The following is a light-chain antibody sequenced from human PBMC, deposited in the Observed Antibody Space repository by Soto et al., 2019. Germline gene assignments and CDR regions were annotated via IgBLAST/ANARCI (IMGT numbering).Light chain of an antibody. CDR3: QQYNNWPLALT. Sequence: EVVMTQSPATLSVSPGERATLSCRASQSVSTNLAWYQQKPGQAPRLLIYGASTRATGIPDRFSGSGSGTEFTLTISRLQSEDFAVYYCQQYNNWPLALTFGGGTKVEIK. J-gene: IGKJ4*01. CDR1: QSVSTN. CDR2: GAS. V-gene: IGKV3-15*01.